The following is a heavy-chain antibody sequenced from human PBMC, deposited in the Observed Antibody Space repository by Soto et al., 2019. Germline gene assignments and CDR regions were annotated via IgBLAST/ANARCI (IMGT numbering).Heavy chain of an antibody. D-gene: IGHD3-9*01. CDR1: GFTFSSYA. V-gene: IGHV3-23*01. J-gene: IGHJ4*02. CDR2: ISGSGGST. Sequence: EVQLLESGGGLVQPGGSLRLSCAASGFTFSSYAMSWVRQAPGKGLEWVSAISGSGGSTYYADSVKGRFTISRDNSKNTLYLQMNSLRAEDTAVYYCAKGYYDILGGYYPMFDYWGQGTLVTVSS. CDR3: AKGYYDILGGYYPMFDY.